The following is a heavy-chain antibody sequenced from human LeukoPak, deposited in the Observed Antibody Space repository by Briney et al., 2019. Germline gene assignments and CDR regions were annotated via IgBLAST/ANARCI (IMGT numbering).Heavy chain of an antibody. CDR2: IKSKTDGGTT. V-gene: IGHV3-15*01. J-gene: IGHJ6*02. D-gene: IGHD3-22*01. Sequence: GGSLRLSCAASGFTFSNAWMSWVRQAPGQGLEWVGRIKSKTDGGTTDYAAPVKGRFTISRDDSKNTLYLQMNSLKTEDTAVYYCTTSYYYDSGGYYYYYGMDVWGQGTTVTVSS. CDR3: TTSYYYDSGGYYYYYGMDV. CDR1: GFTFSNAW.